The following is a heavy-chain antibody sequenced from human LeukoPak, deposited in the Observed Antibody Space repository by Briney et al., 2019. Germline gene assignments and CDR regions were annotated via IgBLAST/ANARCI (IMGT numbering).Heavy chain of an antibody. J-gene: IGHJ4*02. Sequence: GGSLRLSCAASGFTFSTFNMHWVRQAPGKGLEWVAVFSSDGRSTFYAENVQGRFTLSRDNSKDTLSLQMNSLRAEDTAVYYCTKSYYYHSGSFDYWGQGTLVTVSS. D-gene: IGHD3-10*01. CDR3: TKSYYYHSGSFDY. V-gene: IGHV3-30*18. CDR2: FSSDGRST. CDR1: GFTFSTFN.